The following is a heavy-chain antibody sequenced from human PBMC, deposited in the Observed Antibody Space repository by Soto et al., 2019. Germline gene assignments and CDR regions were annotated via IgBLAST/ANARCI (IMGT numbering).Heavy chain of an antibody. CDR1: GFTFSSYS. Sequence: PGGSLRLSCAASGFTFSSYSMNWVRQAPGKGLEWVSSISSSSSYIYYADSVKGRFTISRDNAKNSLYLQMNSLRAEDTAVYYCARDSLRVVAAIDYWYFDLWGRGTLVTVSS. CDR2: ISSSSSYI. CDR3: ARDSLRVVAAIDYWYFDL. D-gene: IGHD2-15*01. V-gene: IGHV3-21*01. J-gene: IGHJ2*01.